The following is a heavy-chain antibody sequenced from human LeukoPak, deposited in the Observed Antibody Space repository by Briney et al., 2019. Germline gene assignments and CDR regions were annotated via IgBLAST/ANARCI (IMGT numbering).Heavy chain of an antibody. CDR3: ARDGEAYGWNYAFDY. D-gene: IGHD1-7*01. V-gene: IGHV3-48*01. J-gene: IGHJ4*02. Sequence: GGSLRLSCAASGFNFNNYNMNRVRQAPGKGLEWVSYITLSSSTTYYADSVKGRFTISRDNAKKSLYLQMNSLRAEDTAVYYCARDGEAYGWNYAFDYWGQGTLVTVSS. CDR1: GFNFNNYN. CDR2: ITLSSSTT.